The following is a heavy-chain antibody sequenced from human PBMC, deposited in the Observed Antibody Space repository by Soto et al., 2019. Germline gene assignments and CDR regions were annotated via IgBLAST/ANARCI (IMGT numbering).Heavy chain of an antibody. CDR1: GFTFGAFA. J-gene: IGHJ6*02. CDR3: AKDTGLVDPMDV. Sequence: EVQLLESGGGLVQPGESLRLSCAASGFTFGAFAMTWVRQVPGKGPEWVSAISHSGDATYNADSVKGRFTISRDNSKNTLFLQMNSLRAEDTALYYCAKDTGLVDPMDVWGQGTMVTVSS. D-gene: IGHD6-19*01. CDR2: ISHSGDAT. V-gene: IGHV3-23*01.